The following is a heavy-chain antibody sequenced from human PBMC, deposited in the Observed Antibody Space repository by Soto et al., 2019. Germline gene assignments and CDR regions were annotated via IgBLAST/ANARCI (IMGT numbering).Heavy chain of an antibody. V-gene: IGHV4-34*01. Sequence: DTLALTGAVYGGSFSGDYWTWIRQPPGKGLEWVGEINHSGSTNYNPSPKSRVTISVDTSKNQFSLKLSSVTAADTAVYYCASALITGDILTGYYTDDYYYGMDVWGQGTTVTVSS. CDR3: ASALITGDILTGYYTDDYYYGMDV. CDR2: INHSGST. J-gene: IGHJ6*02. D-gene: IGHD3-9*01. CDR1: GGSFSGDY.